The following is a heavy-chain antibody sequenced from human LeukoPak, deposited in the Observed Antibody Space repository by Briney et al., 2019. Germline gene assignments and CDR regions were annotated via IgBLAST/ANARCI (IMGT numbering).Heavy chain of an antibody. D-gene: IGHD6-19*01. CDR2: IRWDGGST. CDR3: AKGMGNSGWYGRGYYYYGMDV. V-gene: IGHV3-43*01. J-gene: IGHJ6*02. CDR1: GFTFDDYT. Sequence: GGSLRLSCAASGFTFDDYTMHWVRQAPGKGLEWVSLIRWDGGSTYYADSVKGRFTISRDNSKNSLYLQMNSVRTEDSALYYCAKGMGNSGWYGRGYYYYGMDVWGQGTTVTVSS.